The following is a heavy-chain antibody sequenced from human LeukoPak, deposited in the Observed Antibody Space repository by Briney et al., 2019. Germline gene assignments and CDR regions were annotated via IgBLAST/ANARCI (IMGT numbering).Heavy chain of an antibody. CDR2: IYCSGST. Sequence: PSQTLSLTCTVTGGSISSGGYYWSCIRQHPVLGLEWIGYIYCSGSTYYNPSLKSRVTISVDTSKNQFSLKLSSVTAADTAVYYCARTEYYYDSSGYYGPHAFDIWGQGTMVTVSS. CDR1: GGSISSGGYY. D-gene: IGHD3-22*01. V-gene: IGHV4-31*03. CDR3: ARTEYYYDSSGYYGPHAFDI. J-gene: IGHJ3*02.